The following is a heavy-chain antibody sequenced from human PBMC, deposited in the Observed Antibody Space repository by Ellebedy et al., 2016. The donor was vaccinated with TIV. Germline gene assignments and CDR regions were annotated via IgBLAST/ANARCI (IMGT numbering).Heavy chain of an antibody. D-gene: IGHD5-18*01. Sequence: GESLKISXAASGFTFSTYSMNWVRQAPGKGLEWVSYISSGSSSIYYADSVKGRFTISRDNSKNTLYLQMNSLRAEDTAVYYCARDSARHSYGSAFDYWGQGTLVTVSS. CDR1: GFTFSTYS. CDR3: ARDSARHSYGSAFDY. J-gene: IGHJ4*02. V-gene: IGHV3-48*01. CDR2: ISSGSSSI.